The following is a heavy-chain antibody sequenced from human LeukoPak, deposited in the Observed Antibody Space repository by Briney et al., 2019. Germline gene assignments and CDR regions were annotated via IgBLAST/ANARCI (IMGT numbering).Heavy chain of an antibody. CDR2: IVVGSGNT. CDR3: AAFPGIAVAVGYFDY. Sequence: SVKVSCKASGFTFTSSAVQWVRQARGQRLEWIGWIVVGSGNTNYARKFQERVTITRDMSTSTAYMELSSLRSEDTAVYYCAAFPGIAVAVGYFDYWGQGTLVTVSS. CDR1: GFTFTSSA. J-gene: IGHJ4*02. V-gene: IGHV1-58*01. D-gene: IGHD6-19*01.